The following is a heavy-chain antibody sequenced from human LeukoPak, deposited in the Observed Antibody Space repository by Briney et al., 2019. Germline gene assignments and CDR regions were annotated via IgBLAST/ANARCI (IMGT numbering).Heavy chain of an antibody. V-gene: IGHV4-39*01. Sequence: PSETLSLTCTVSGGSISSSSYYWGWIRQPPGKGLEWIGSIYYSGSTYYNPSLKSRVTISVDTSKNQFSLKLSSVTAADTAVYYCARRSEYYYAPKRSVFDPWGQGTLVTVSS. D-gene: IGHD3-10*01. J-gene: IGHJ5*02. CDR2: IYYSGST. CDR3: ARRSEYYYAPKRSVFDP. CDR1: GGSISSSSYY.